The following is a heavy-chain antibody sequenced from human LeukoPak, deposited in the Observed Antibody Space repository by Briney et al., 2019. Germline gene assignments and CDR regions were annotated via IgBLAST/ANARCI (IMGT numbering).Heavy chain of an antibody. J-gene: IGHJ4*02. CDR1: GGSISSYY. Sequence: TSETLSLTCTVSGGSISSYYWSWIRQPPGKGLEWIGYIYHSGSTNYNPSLKSRVTISVDTSKNQFSLKLSSVTAADTAVYYCARAQRGYSYGLYFDYWGQGTLVTVSS. D-gene: IGHD5-18*01. CDR3: ARAQRGYSYGLYFDY. V-gene: IGHV4-59*01. CDR2: IYHSGST.